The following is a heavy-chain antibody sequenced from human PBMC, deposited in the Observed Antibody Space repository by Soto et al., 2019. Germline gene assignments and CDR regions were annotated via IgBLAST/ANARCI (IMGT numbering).Heavy chain of an antibody. J-gene: IGHJ4*02. CDR2: INHSGST. CDR3: ARGGGYCSGGSCQPLDY. V-gene: IGHV4-34*01. CDR1: GGSFSGYY. Sequence: SETLSLTCAVYGGSFSGYYWSWIRQPPGKGLEWIGEINHSGSTNYNPSLKSRVTISVDTSKNQFSLKLSSVTAADTAVYYCARGGGYCSGGSCQPLDYWGQGTLVTVSS. D-gene: IGHD2-15*01.